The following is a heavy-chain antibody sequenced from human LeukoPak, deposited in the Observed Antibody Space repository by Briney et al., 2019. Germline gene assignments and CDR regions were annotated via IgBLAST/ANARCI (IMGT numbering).Heavy chain of an antibody. CDR3: ARGRYSSGWYKEKTWFDP. V-gene: IGHV4-61*02. CDR1: GGSISSGSYY. Sequence: PSQTLSLTCTVSGGSISSGSYYWSWIRQPAGKGLEWIGRIYTSGSTNYNPSLKSRVTISVDTSKNQFSLKLSSVTAADTAVYYCARGRYSSGWYKEKTWFDPWGQGILVTVSS. D-gene: IGHD6-19*01. J-gene: IGHJ5*02. CDR2: IYTSGST.